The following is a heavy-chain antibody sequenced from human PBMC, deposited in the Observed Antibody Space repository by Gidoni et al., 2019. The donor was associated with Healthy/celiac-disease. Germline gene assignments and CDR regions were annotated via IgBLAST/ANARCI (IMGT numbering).Heavy chain of an antibody. CDR2: IYYSGST. D-gene: IGHD2-2*01. V-gene: IGHV4-31*03. CDR3: AREIRMYCSSTSCYRAYYGMDV. J-gene: IGHJ6*02. CDR1: GGSVSSGGYY. Sequence: QVQLQESGPGLVKPSQTLSLPCTVSGGSVSSGGYYWSWFRQHPGKGLEWIGYIYYSGSTYYNPSLKSRVTISVDTSKNQFSLKLSSVTAADTAVYYCAREIRMYCSSTSCYRAYYGMDVWGQGTTVTVSS.